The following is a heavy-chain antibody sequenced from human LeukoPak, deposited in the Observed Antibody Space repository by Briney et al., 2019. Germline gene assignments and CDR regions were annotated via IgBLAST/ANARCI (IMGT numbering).Heavy chain of an antibody. J-gene: IGHJ6*02. V-gene: IGHV1-2*02. CDR3: ARDSGNPAAENYYYGMDV. CDR2: INPNSGGT. Sequence: ASVKVSCKASGYTFTSYYMHRVRQAPGQGLEWMGWINPNSGGTNYAQKFQGRVTMTRDTSISTAYMELSRLRSDDTAVYYCARDSGNPAAENYYYGMDVWGQGTTVTVSS. CDR1: GYTFTSYY. D-gene: IGHD1-1*01.